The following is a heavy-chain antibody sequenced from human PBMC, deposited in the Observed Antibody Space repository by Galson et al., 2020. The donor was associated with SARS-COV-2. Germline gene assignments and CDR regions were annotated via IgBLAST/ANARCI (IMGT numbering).Heavy chain of an antibody. D-gene: IGHD6-25*01. CDR3: ARAGQERHNRDFYYYMDV. V-gene: IGHV4-34*01. J-gene: IGHJ6*03. CDR2: ITHSRGS. CDR1: GASFNIYS. Sequence: SETLSLTCAVYGASFNIYSWTWVRQSPGKGLEWIGDITHSRGSNFNTSLKGRVTMSVDTSKKQFSLKLTSVTAADTAVYYCARAGQERHNRDFYYYMDVWGKGTTVTVSS.